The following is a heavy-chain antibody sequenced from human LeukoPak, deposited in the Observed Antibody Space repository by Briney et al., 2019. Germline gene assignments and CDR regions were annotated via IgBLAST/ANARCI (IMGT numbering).Heavy chain of an antibody. V-gene: IGHV1-2*02. CDR2: LNPNSGTT. Sequence: ASVNLCCKSSGYTFTDYFIHWVRHAHAQGLELVGWLNPNSGTTKYAQKFQGRVSMTRDTSINTAYMDLTNLRSDDTAIFYCARVKKLMPELEFWGQGTLVTVSS. D-gene: IGHD2-2*01. CDR3: ARVKKLMPELEF. J-gene: IGHJ4*02. CDR1: GYTFTDYF.